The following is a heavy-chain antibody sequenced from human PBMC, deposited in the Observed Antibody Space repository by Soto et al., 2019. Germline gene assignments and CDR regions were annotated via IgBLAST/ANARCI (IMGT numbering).Heavy chain of an antibody. CDR1: GYTFTSYD. J-gene: IGHJ4*02. V-gene: IGHV1-8*01. D-gene: IGHD3-9*01. CDR2: MNPNSGNT. CDR3: ARDLTPGLVDH. Sequence: ASVKVSCKASGYTFTSYDINWVRQATGQGLEWMGWMNPNSGNTGYAQKFQGRVTMTRNTSISTAYMELRSLRSDDTAVYYCARDLTPGLVDHWGQGTLVTVSS.